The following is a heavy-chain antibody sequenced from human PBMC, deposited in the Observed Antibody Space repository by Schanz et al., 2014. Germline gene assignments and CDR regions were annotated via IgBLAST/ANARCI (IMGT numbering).Heavy chain of an antibody. CDR3: AKDSTHIDIVLVPTAIDY. CDR2: MSYDGSIK. D-gene: IGHD2-2*01. CDR1: GFTFSSYA. J-gene: IGHJ4*02. V-gene: IGHV3-30*18. Sequence: PGGSLRLSFAASGFTFSSYAMHWVRQAPGKGLEWVAAMSYDGSIKYYGDSVKGRFTISRDNSKNTLYLHMNTLRSEDTAVYYCAKDSTHIDIVLVPTAIDYWGQGTLVTVSS.